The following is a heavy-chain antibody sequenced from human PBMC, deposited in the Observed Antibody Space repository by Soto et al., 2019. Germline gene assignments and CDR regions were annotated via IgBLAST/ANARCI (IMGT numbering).Heavy chain of an antibody. CDR1: GFTFRNYA. CDR3: VRAPGSATVTTSYVDY. CDR2: ISYDGSKK. Sequence: GGSLRLSCAASGFTFRNYAMHWVRQAPGKGLEWVVVISYDGSKKYYADSLEGRFTISRDNSNNTLYLQMNSLTDEDTAVYYCVRAPGSATVTTSYVDYWGQGTLVTVSS. D-gene: IGHD4-17*01. J-gene: IGHJ4*02. V-gene: IGHV3-30*03.